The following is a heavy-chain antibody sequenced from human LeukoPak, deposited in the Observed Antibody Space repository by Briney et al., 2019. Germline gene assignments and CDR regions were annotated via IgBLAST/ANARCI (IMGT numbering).Heavy chain of an antibody. V-gene: IGHV3-20*01. CDR1: GFTFDDYG. CDR2: INWNGGST. J-gene: IGHJ6*02. Sequence: GGSLRLSCAASGFTFDDYGMSWVRQAPGKGLEWVSGINWNGGSTGYADSVKGRFTISRDNAKNSLYLQMNGLRAEDTALYHCARTTTFGLVPYGMDILVPGTTVTVSS. D-gene: IGHD3-16*01. CDR3: ARTTTFGLVPYGMDI.